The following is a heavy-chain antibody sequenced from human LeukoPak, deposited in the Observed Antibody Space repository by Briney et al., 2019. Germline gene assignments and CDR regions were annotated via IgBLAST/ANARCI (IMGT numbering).Heavy chain of an antibody. CDR1: GFSFRSYW. V-gene: IGHV3-74*01. Sequence: PGGSLRLSCAASGFSFRSYWMHWVRQDPGKGLVWVSHITSDGSSTGYADSVKGRFTISRDNAKNTLYLQMNSLRVEDTAVYYCVRDTPGDGLDVWGQGTTVTVPS. CDR3: VRDTPGDGLDV. J-gene: IGHJ6*02. CDR2: ITSDGSST.